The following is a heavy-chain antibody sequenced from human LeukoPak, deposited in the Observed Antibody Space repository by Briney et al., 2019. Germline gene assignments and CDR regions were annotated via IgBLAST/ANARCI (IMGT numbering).Heavy chain of an antibody. CDR1: GDSVSIYY. Sequence: SSETLSLTCTVSGDSVSIYYWSWIRQPPGKGPEWIGYIYYRGNTNYNPSLKSRVTMAVDTSKNQFSLKVSSVTAADTAVYYCARAGNNWSFDYWGQGTLVTVSS. V-gene: IGHV4-59*02. J-gene: IGHJ4*02. CDR2: IYYRGNT. D-gene: IGHD1-1*01. CDR3: ARAGNNWSFDY.